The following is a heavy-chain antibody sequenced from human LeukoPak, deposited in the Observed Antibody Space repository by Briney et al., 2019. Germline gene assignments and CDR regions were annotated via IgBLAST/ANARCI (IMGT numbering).Heavy chain of an antibody. CDR1: GGSISSYY. CDR2: IYYSGST. V-gene: IGHV4-59*08. D-gene: IGHD3-10*01. J-gene: IGHJ4*02. CDR3: ARRITMVRGVIISLLYFDY. Sequence: SETLSLTCTVSGGSISSYYWSWIRQPPGKGLEWIGYIYYSGSTNYNPSLKSRVTISVDTSKNQFSLKLSSVTAADTAVYYCARRITMVRGVIISLLYFDYWGQGTLVTVSS.